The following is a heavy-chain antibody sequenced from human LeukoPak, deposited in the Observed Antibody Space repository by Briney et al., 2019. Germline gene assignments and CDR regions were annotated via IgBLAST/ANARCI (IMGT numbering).Heavy chain of an antibody. CDR1: GGSLSSYY. V-gene: IGHV4-59*01. D-gene: IGHD3-22*01. J-gene: IGHJ4*02. CDR2: IYYSGST. CDR3: AGTYYYDSSGYFFDY. Sequence: PSETLSLTCTVSGGSLSSYYWSWIRQPPGKGLEWVGYIYYSGSTNYNPSLKSRVTISVDTSKNQFSLKLSSVTAADTAVYYCAGTYYYDSSGYFFDYWGQGTLVTVSS.